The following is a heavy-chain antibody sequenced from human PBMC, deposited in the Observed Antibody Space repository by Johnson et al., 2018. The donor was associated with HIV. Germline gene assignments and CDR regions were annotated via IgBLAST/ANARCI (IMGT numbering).Heavy chain of an antibody. J-gene: IGHJ3*02. V-gene: IGHV3-30*04. Sequence: QVQLVESGGGVVQPGRSLRLSCAASGFTFSSYAMHWVRQAPGKGLEWVAVMSYDGSSKYYADSVKGRFTISRDNSRNTLYLQMNSLRAEDTALYYCAREGGYCSGGSCVNAFDIWGQGTMVTVSS. CDR2: MSYDGSSK. D-gene: IGHD2-15*01. CDR1: GFTFSSYA. CDR3: AREGGYCSGGSCVNAFDI.